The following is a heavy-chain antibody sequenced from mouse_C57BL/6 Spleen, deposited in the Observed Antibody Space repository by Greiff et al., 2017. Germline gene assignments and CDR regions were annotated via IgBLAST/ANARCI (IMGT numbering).Heavy chain of an antibody. D-gene: IGHD2-4*01. V-gene: IGHV1-19*01. CDR1: GYTFTDYY. CDR3: ARCAYDYASCFAY. J-gene: IGHJ3*01. CDR2: INPYNGGT. Sequence: VQLQQSGPVLVKPGASVKMSCKASGYTFTDYYMNWVKQSHGKSLEWIGVINPYNGGTSYNQKFKGKATLTVYKSSSTAYMELNSLTSEYSAVYYCARCAYDYASCFAYWGQGTLVTVSA.